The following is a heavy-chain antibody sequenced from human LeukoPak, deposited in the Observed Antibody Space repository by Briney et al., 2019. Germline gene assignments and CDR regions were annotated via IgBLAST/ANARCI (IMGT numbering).Heavy chain of an antibody. CDR3: ARQGRVAAGDLDY. CDR2: IYPGDSAT. V-gene: IGHV5-51*01. Sequence: ESPDISFKGPGYSFTSYWIGWVPQMPGKGLEWMGIIYPGDSATRYSPSFQGEVTISADKSISTAYLQWSSLKASDTAMYYCARQGRVAAGDLDYWGQGTMVTVSS. D-gene: IGHD6-13*01. J-gene: IGHJ4*02. CDR1: GYSFTSYW.